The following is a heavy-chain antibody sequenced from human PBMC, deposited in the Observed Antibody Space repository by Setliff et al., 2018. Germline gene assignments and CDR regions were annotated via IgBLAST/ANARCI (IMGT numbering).Heavy chain of an antibody. CDR2: IRSRNDGGTT. CDR1: GVSINTLNW. CDR3: TSAKLERRTGHHYYMDV. D-gene: IGHD1-1*01. J-gene: IGHJ6*03. Sequence: PSETLSLTCAVSGVSINTLNWWTWVRQSPGKGLEWIGRIRSRNDGGTTDYAAPVKGRFTFSRDDSKNTLYLQMNNLKTEDTATYYCTSAKLERRTGHHYYMDVWGKGTTVTV. V-gene: IGHV3-15*01.